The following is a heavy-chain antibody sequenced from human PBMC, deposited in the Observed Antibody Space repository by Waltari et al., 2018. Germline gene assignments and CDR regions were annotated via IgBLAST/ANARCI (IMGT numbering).Heavy chain of an antibody. J-gene: IGHJ4*02. CDR1: GGSISSYY. CDR3: ARDRRVAGFDY. Sequence: QVQLQESGPGLVKPSETLSLTCTVSGGSISSYYWSWIRQPPGKGLEWIGYIYYSGSTNYNPARKSRVTISVDTSKNQCSLKLSSVTAADTAVYYCARDRRVAGFDYWGQGTLVTVSS. CDR2: IYYSGST. V-gene: IGHV4-59*01. D-gene: IGHD6-19*01.